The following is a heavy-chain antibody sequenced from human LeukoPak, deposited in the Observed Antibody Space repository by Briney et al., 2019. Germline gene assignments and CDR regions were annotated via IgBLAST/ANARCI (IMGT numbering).Heavy chain of an antibody. CDR1: GGSFSGYY. V-gene: IGHV4-34*01. CDR2: INHSGST. D-gene: IGHD3-10*01. Sequence: SETLSLTCAVYGGSFSGYYWSWIRQPPGKGLEWIGEINHSGSTNYNPSLKSRVTISVDTSKNQFSLKLSSVTAADTAVYYCARKFRSYYYGSGSSTYFDYWGQGTLVTVSS. J-gene: IGHJ4*02. CDR3: ARKFRSYYYGSGSSTYFDY.